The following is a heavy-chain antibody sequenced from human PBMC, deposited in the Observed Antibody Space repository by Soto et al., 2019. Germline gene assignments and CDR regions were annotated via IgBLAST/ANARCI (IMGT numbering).Heavy chain of an antibody. Sequence: QVQLVESGGGVVQPGRSLRLSCAASGFTFSSDGMHWVRQAPGKGLEWVAVIWYDGSNKYYADSVKGRFTISRDNSKNTLYLQMNSLRAEDTAVYYCARDLSIYCSGGSCSVPLGYWGQGTLVTVSS. CDR3: ARDLSIYCSGGSCSVPLGY. D-gene: IGHD2-15*01. CDR2: IWYDGSNK. CDR1: GFTFSSDG. J-gene: IGHJ4*02. V-gene: IGHV3-33*01.